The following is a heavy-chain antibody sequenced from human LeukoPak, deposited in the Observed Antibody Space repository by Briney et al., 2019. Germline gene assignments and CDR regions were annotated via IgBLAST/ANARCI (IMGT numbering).Heavy chain of an antibody. Sequence: PGGSLRLSCAASGFTFSSYEMNWVRQAPGKGLEWVSYISSSGSTIYYADSVKGRFTISRYNAKNSLYLQMNSLRAEDTAVYYCARALSPVYYYDSSGYWGQGTLVTVSS. D-gene: IGHD3-22*01. CDR2: ISSSGSTI. V-gene: IGHV3-48*03. J-gene: IGHJ4*02. CDR1: GFTFSSYE. CDR3: ARALSPVYYYDSSGY.